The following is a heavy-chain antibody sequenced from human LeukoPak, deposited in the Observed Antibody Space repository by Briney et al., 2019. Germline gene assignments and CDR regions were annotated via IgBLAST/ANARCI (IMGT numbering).Heavy chain of an antibody. CDR3: ARDVKVEYFDY. V-gene: IGHV3-21*01. CDR1: GFTFSSYS. CDR2: ISSSSSYI. D-gene: IGHD1-1*01. J-gene: IGHJ4*02. Sequence: GGSLRLSCAASGFTFSSYSMNWVRQAPGKGLEWGSSISSSSSYIYYADSVKGRFTISRDNAKNSLYLQMNSLRAEDTAVYYCARDVKVEYFDYWGQGTLVTVSS.